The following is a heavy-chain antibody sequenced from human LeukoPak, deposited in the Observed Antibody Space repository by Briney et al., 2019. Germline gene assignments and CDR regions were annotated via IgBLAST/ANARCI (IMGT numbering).Heavy chain of an antibody. CDR3: ARVSLGSSGYYTHYYYGMDV. D-gene: IGHD3-22*01. CDR2: IIPIFGTA. J-gene: IGHJ6*02. V-gene: IGHV1-69*13. Sequence: SVKVSCEASGGTFISYAINWVRQAPGQGLEWMGGIIPIFGTANYAQKFQGRVTITADESTSTAYMELSSLRSEDTAVYYCARVSLGSSGYYTHYYYGMDVWGQGTTVTVSS. CDR1: GGTFISYA.